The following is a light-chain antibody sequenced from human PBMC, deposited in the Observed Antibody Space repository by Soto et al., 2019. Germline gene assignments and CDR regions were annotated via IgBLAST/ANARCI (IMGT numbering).Light chain of an antibody. Sequence: QSALTQPASVSGSPGQSITISCTGTSSDVGGYNYVSWYQQHPGKAPKLMIYEVSNRPSGVSNRFSGSKSGKTASLTISGLQAEDEADYYCSSYTSSSTPLYVFGTGTKLTVL. V-gene: IGLV2-14*01. CDR3: SSYTSSSTPLYV. CDR1: SSDVGGYNY. CDR2: EVS. J-gene: IGLJ1*01.